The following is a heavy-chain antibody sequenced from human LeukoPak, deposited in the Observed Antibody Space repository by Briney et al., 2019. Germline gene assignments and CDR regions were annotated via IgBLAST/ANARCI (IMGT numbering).Heavy chain of an antibody. CDR2: IFYDGSLK. Sequence: QSGRSLRLSCAASGFTFTTYGMHWVRQAPGKGLQWVAFIFYDGSLKYYGDSVKGRFSISRDNSKNTVSLQMNSLRAEDTAVYYCAKEDSPGWYGVDYWGQGTLVTVSS. V-gene: IGHV3-30*18. J-gene: IGHJ4*02. CDR3: AKEDSPGWYGVDY. D-gene: IGHD6-19*01. CDR1: GFTFTTYG.